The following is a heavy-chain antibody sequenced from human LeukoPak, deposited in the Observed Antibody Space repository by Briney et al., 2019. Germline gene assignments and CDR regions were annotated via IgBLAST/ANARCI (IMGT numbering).Heavy chain of an antibody. CDR1: GFTFSSYS. CDR2: ISSSSSYI. V-gene: IGHV3-21*04. CDR3: AKGFIFSGYNYSFDY. D-gene: IGHD3-22*01. Sequence: PGGSLRLSCAASGFTFSSYSMNWVRQAPGKGLEWVSSISSSSSYIYYADSVKGRFTISRDNAKNSLYLQMNSLRAEDTAVYYCAKGFIFSGYNYSFDYWGQGTLVTVSS. J-gene: IGHJ4*02.